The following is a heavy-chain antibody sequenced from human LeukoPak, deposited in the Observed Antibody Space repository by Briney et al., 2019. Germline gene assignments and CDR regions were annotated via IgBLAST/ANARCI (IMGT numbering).Heavy chain of an antibody. D-gene: IGHD6-13*01. CDR1: GGSISSYY. Sequence: SETLSLTCTVSGGSISSYYWSWIRQPPGKGLEWIGYIYYSGSTNYNPSLKSRVTISVDTSKNQFSLKLSSATAADTAVYYCARTVGSWDWFDPWGQGTLVTVSS. CDR2: IYYSGST. V-gene: IGHV4-59*08. CDR3: ARTVGSWDWFDP. J-gene: IGHJ5*02.